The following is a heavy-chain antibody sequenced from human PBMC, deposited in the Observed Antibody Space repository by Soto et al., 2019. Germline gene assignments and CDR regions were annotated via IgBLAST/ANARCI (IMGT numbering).Heavy chain of an antibody. CDR1: GGSISSYY. CDR2: IYYSGST. CDR3: ASNRGGSPTIFDY. V-gene: IGHV4-59*12. Sequence: PLETLSLTCPVSGGSISSYYWIWIRQPPGKGLEWIGYIYYSGSTNYNPSLKSRVTISVDRSKNQFSLKLSSVTAADTAVYYCASNRGGSPTIFDYWGQGTLVTVSS. D-gene: IGHD1-26*01. J-gene: IGHJ4*02.